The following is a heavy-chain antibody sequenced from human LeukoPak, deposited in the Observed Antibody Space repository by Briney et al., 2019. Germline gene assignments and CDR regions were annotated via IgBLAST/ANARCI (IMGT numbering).Heavy chain of an antibody. J-gene: IGHJ3*02. Sequence: SQTLSLTCTVSGGSISSGGYYWSWIRQPPGRGLEWIGYIYHSGSTYYNPSLKSRVTISVDRSKNQFSLKLSSVTAADTAVYYCARVTGEGAFDIWGQGTMVTVSS. CDR3: ARVTGEGAFDI. CDR2: IYHSGST. D-gene: IGHD2-21*01. V-gene: IGHV4-30-2*01. CDR1: GGSISSGGYY.